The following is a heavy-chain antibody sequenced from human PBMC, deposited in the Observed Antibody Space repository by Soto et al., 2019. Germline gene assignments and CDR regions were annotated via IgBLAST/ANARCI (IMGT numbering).Heavy chain of an antibody. D-gene: IGHD3-10*01. J-gene: IGHJ6*02. CDR3: AKETAWGAGNKFGYFGMDV. Sequence: EMPLVETGGGSVQPGRSLRLSCTASGFNFEEYVMHWVRQTPGQGLEWVSSISWNSDSTGYGDSVKGRFTIARDNAKNSLYVEMNNRRGEDTALYYCAKETAWGAGNKFGYFGMDVWGQGTTVTVSS. CDR2: ISWNSDST. V-gene: IGHV3-9*01. CDR1: GFNFEEYV.